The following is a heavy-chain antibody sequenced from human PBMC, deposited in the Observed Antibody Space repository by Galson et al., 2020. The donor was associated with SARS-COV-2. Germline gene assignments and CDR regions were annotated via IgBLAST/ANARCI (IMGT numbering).Heavy chain of an antibody. V-gene: IGHV4-4*07. CDR3: ARGPHTGSDPHYFDY. CDR2: IYRNGGNT. CDR1: GGSISSYY. Sequence: ETSETLSLTCTVSGGSISSYYWSWIRQPAGKGLEWIGSIYRNGGNTNYNPSLKSRVTMSVDTSKNQFSLNLNSMTAADTAVYYCARGPHTGSDPHYFDYWGQGSLVTVSS. D-gene: IGHD1-26*01. J-gene: IGHJ4*02.